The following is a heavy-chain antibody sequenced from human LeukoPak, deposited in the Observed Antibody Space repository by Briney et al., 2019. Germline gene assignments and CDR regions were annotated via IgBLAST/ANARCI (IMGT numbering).Heavy chain of an antibody. J-gene: IGHJ4*02. CDR3: ARGRGPSGSYFDY. D-gene: IGHD3-10*01. CDR2: IKQDGSGQ. Sequence: GGTLRLSSAASGFTFSSYSMNWVRQGPGKGLEWVANIKQDGSGQYYVDSVKGHFTISRDNAKKPLYLHLNSLRAEDTAVYYWARGRGPSGSYFDYWGQGTLVSVSS. CDR1: GFTFSSYS. V-gene: IGHV3-7*01.